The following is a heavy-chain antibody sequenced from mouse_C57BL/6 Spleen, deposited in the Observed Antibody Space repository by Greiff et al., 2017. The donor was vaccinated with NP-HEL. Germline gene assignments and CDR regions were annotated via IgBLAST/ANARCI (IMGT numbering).Heavy chain of an antibody. CDR3: TTGRVIPTAPYAMDY. Sequence: VQLQQSGAELVRPGASVKLSCTASGFNIKDYYMHWVKQRPEQGLEWIGRIDPEDGDTEYAPKFQGKATMTADTSSNTAYLQLSSLTSEDTAVYYCTTGRVIPTAPYAMDYWGQGTSVTVSS. CDR2: IDPEDGDT. CDR1: GFNIKDYY. V-gene: IGHV14-1*01. J-gene: IGHJ4*01. D-gene: IGHD1-1*01.